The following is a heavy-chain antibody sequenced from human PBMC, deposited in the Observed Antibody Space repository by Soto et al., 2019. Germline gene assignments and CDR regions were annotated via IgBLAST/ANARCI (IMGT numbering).Heavy chain of an antibody. J-gene: IGHJ4*02. CDR2: ISYDGSNK. V-gene: IGHV3-30*18. CDR1: GFTFSSYG. CDR3: AKDGMITFGGASAGFDY. D-gene: IGHD3-16*01. Sequence: GGSLRLSCAASGFTFSSYGMHWVRQAPGKGLEWVAVISYDGSNKYYADSVKGRFTISRDNSKNTLYLQMNSLRAEDTAVYYCAKDGMITFGGASAGFDYWGQGTLVTVSS.